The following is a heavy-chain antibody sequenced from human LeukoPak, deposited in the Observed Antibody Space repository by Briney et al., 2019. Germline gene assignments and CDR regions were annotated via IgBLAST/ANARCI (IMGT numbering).Heavy chain of an antibody. V-gene: IGHV5-51*01. D-gene: IGHD4-17*01. J-gene: IGHJ4*02. CDR1: GCGFTSYW. CDR3: ARQRDYGDYVDY. Sequence: GGALEISFKGSGCGFTSYWIGWGRPMPGKGVGWMGIIYPGDSDTRYSPSFQGQVTISADKSISTAYLQWSSLKASDTAMYYCARQRDYGDYVDYWGQGTLVTVSS. CDR2: IYPGDSDT.